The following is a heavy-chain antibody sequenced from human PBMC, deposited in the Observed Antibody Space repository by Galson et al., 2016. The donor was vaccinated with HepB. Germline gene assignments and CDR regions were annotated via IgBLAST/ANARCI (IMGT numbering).Heavy chain of an antibody. CDR3: TTVLSPASMSGWYDWGFDS. CDR1: GFTFSNVW. D-gene: IGHD6-19*01. V-gene: IGHV3-15*07. Sequence: SLRLSCAASGFTFSNVWMNWVRQAPGKGLGWVGRLKSKVDGGAADYAAPVKGRFTISGDDSKNTLYLQMTGLKTEDTAVYYGTTVLSPASMSGWYDWGFDSWGQGTLVTVSS. CDR2: LKSKVDGGAA. J-gene: IGHJ4*02.